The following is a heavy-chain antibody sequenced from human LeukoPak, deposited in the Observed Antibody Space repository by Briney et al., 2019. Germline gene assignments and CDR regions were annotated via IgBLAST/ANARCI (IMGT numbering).Heavy chain of an antibody. CDR1: GYTFTSYD. Sequence: ASVKVSCKASGYTFTSYDINWVRQATGQGLEWMGWMSPNSGNTGYAQKFQDRVTMTKGTSIGTAYLELSTMTSDDTAVYYCATAQHCSGGTCHAWTDAFHVWGQGTMVTVSS. CDR3: ATAQHCSGGTCHAWTDAFHV. D-gene: IGHD2-15*01. V-gene: IGHV1-8*01. CDR2: MSPNSGNT. J-gene: IGHJ3*01.